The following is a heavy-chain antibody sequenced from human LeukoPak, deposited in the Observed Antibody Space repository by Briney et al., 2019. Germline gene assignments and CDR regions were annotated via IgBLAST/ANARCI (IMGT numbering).Heavy chain of an antibody. CDR2: IYYSGST. J-gene: IGHJ3*02. Sequence: PSETLSLTCTVSGGSISTYYWGWVRQPPGKGLEWIGSIYYSGSTYYNSALNSRLTISADTSKNQFSLKLSSVTAADTAVYYCARLPTHLDAFDIWGQGTMVTVSS. V-gene: IGHV4-39*01. CDR1: GGSISTYY. CDR3: ARLPTHLDAFDI.